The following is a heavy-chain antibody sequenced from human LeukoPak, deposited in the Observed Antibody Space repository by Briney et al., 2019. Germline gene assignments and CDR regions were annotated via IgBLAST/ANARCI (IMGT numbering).Heavy chain of an antibody. J-gene: IGHJ3*02. CDR2: ISWDSGSI. V-gene: IGHV3-9*01. Sequence: PGGSLRLSCAASGFAFDDYAMHWVRKAPGKGLKWVSGISWDSGSIGYADSVKGRFTISRDNAKNSLYLQMNSLRAEDTALYYCAKDVVVTAPIGGAFDIWGQGTMVTVSS. D-gene: IGHD2-21*02. CDR3: AKDVVVTAPIGGAFDI. CDR1: GFAFDDYA.